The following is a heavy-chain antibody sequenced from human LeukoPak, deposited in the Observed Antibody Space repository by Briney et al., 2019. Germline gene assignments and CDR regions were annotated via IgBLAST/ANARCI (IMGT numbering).Heavy chain of an antibody. V-gene: IGHV5-51*01. CDR1: GYSFTSYW. CDR2: IYPGDSDT. D-gene: IGHD6-19*01. Sequence: GESLKISCKGSGYSFTSYWIGWVRQMPGKGLEWMGIIYPGDSDTRYSPSFQGQVTISADKSISTAYLQWSSLKASDTAMYYCARVLSSGWQKASQRRRSRTYYFDYWGQGTLVTVSS. J-gene: IGHJ4*02. CDR3: ARVLSSGWQKASQRRRSRTYYFDY.